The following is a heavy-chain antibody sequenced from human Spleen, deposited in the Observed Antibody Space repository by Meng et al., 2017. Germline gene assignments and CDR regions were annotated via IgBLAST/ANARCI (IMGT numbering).Heavy chain of an antibody. D-gene: IGHD4-17*01. CDR2: IYYSGST. CDR1: GGSISSGGYY. CDR3: ARGSYGDHRSHWFDP. V-gene: IGHV4-31*01. Sequence: VQLQESGPGLVKPSQPLSLTCTVSGGSISSGGYYWSWIRQHPGKGLEWIGYIYYSGSTYYNPSLKSLVTISQDTSKNQFSLKMSSVTAADTAVYYCARGSYGDHRSHWFDPWGQGTLVTVSS. J-gene: IGHJ5*02.